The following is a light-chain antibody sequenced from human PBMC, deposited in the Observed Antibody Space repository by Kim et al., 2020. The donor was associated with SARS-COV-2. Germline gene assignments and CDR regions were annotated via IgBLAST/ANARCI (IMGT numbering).Light chain of an antibody. CDR2: EDN. Sequence: NFMLTQPHYVSESPGKTVTISCTRSSGSIASNYVQWYQQRPGSSPTTVIYEDNKRPSGVPDRFSGSIDSSSNSASLTISGLKTEDEADYYCQSYDSSNPLVFGGGTQLTVL. CDR1: SGSIASNY. CDR3: QSYDSSNPLV. J-gene: IGLJ3*02. V-gene: IGLV6-57*01.